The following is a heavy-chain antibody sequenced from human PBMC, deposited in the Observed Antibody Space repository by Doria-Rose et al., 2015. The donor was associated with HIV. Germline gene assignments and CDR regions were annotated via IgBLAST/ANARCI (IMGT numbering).Heavy chain of an antibody. Sequence: QITLKESGPVLVKPTVTLTPTCTVSGVSLSSPGMGVSWIRQPPGKALEWLTNIFSDDERSYKTFLQSRLTISRSTSKSQVVITMTDMDPVDTAAYYCARIKSSRWYHKYYFDFWGQGTLVIVSA. CDR1: GVSLSSPGMG. CDR2: IFSDDER. J-gene: IGHJ4*02. CDR3: ARIKSSRWYHKYYFDF. V-gene: IGHV2-26*01. D-gene: IGHD6-13*01.